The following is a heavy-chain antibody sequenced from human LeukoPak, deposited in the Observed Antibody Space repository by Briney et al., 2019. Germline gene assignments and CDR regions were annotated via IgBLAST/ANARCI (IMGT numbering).Heavy chain of an antibody. CDR2: IYYSGST. D-gene: IGHD1-20*01. J-gene: IGHJ3*02. V-gene: IGHV4-31*03. CDR3: ARMWITGTTGAFDI. Sequence: SQTLSLTCTVSGGSISSGGYCWSWIRQHPGKGLEWTGYIYYSGSTYYNPSLKSRVTISVDTSKNQFSLKLSSVTAADTAVYYCARMWITGTTGAFDIWGQGTMVTVSS. CDR1: GGSISSGGYC.